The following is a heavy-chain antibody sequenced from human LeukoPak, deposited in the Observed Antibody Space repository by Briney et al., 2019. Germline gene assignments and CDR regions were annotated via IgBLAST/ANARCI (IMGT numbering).Heavy chain of an antibody. CDR2: IYHSGST. V-gene: IGHV4-38-2*02. CDR1: GYSISSGYY. J-gene: IGHJ4*02. Sequence: SETLSLTCTVSGYSISSGYYWGWIRQPPGKGLEWIGSIYHSGSTYYNPSLKSRVTISVDTSKNQFSLKLSSVTAADTAVYYCARAAPWNYFYCSGGSCYPSFDYWGQGTLVTVSS. D-gene: IGHD2-15*01. CDR3: ARAAPWNYFYCSGGSCYPSFDY.